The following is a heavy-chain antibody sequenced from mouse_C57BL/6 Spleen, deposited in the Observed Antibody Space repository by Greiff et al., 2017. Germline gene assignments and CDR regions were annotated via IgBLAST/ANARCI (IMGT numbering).Heavy chain of an antibody. Sequence: EVQGVESGGGLVKPGGSLKLSCAASGFTFSDYGMHWVRQAPEKGLEWVAYISSGSSTIYYADTAKGRFTISRDNAKNTLFLQMTSLRSEDTAMYYCARLPYYYAMDYWGQGTSVTVSS. CDR1: GFTFSDYG. CDR3: ARLPYYYAMDY. V-gene: IGHV5-17*01. J-gene: IGHJ4*01. CDR2: ISSGSSTI.